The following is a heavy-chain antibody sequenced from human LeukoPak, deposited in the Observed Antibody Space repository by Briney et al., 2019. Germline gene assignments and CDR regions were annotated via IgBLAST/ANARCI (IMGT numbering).Heavy chain of an antibody. J-gene: IGHJ6*03. D-gene: IGHD2-2*01. CDR2: LYTSGST. V-gene: IGHV4-61*02. CDR3: ARGTAAMGYHYYYYMDV. CDR1: GGSISSGSYY. Sequence: SQTLSLTCIVSGGSISSGSYYWSWIRQPAGKGLEWIGRLYTSGSTNYNPSLKSRVTMSIDTSKNQFSLKLSSVTAADTAVYYCARGTAAMGYHYYYYMDVWGKGTTVTVSS.